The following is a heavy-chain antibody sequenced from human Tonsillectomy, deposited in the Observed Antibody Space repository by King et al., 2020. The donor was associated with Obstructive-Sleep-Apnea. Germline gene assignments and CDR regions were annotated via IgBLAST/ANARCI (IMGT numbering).Heavy chain of an antibody. V-gene: IGHV4-39*07. CDR1: GGSISSSSYY. CDR2: IYYSGST. CDR3: ARVDYGGNSENY. Sequence: QLQESGPGLVKPSETLSLTCTVSGGSISSSSYYWGWIRQPPGKGLEWIGSIYYSGSTYYNPSLKSRVTISVDTSKNQFSLKLSSVTAADTAVYYCARVDYGGNSENYWGQGTLVTVSS. D-gene: IGHD4-23*01. J-gene: IGHJ4*02.